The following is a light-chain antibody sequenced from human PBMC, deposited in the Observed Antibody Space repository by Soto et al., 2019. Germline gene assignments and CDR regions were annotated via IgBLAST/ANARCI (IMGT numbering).Light chain of an antibody. CDR1: QSLLHSNGYNY. CDR2: AGS. J-gene: IGKJ2*01. CDR3: MQAVQTPRT. Sequence: DIVMTQSPLSLPVTPGEPASISCRSSQSLLHSNGYNYLDWYLQKPGQSPQLLIYAGSNRASGVPDRFSGSGSATDFTLKISRVEAEDVGTYSCMQAVQTPRTFGPGTKLEIK. V-gene: IGKV2-28*01.